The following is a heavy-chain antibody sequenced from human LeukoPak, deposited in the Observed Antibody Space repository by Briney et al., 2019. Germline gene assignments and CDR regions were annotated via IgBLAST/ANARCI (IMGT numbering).Heavy chain of an antibody. CDR1: RLTLSINH. J-gene: IGHJ4*02. V-gene: IGHV3-53*01. D-gene: IGHD2-2*01. Sequence: GGSLRLSRAASRLTLSINHMSWVRQAPAKGLEWVSVIYSGGNTYYADSVKGRFTISRDNSKNTVHLPMNSLRAEDTAVYYCARGETSSYDYWGQGTLVTVSS. CDR2: IYSGGNT. CDR3: ARGETSSYDY.